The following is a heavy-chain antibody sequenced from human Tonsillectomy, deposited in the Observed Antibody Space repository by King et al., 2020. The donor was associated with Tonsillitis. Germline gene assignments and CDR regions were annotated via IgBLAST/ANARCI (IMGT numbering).Heavy chain of an antibody. J-gene: IGHJ4*02. CDR3: AREGPTMVATGYFDY. CDR1: GFTFSSYW. CDR2: IKQDGSEK. Sequence: QLVQSGGGLVQPGGSLRLSCAASGFTFSSYWMSWVRQAPGKGLEWVANIKQDGSEKYYVYSVKGRFTISRDNAKNSLYLQMNSLRAEDTAVYYCAREGPTMVATGYFDYWGQGTLVTVSS. D-gene: IGHD5-12*01. V-gene: IGHV3-7*01.